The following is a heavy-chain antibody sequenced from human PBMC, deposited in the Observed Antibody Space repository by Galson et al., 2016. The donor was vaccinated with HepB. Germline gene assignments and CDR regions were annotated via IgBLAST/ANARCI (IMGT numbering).Heavy chain of an antibody. J-gene: IGHJ4*02. V-gene: IGHV1-46*01. CDR1: GDIFASQY. CDR3: AGGDDILTHLDF. CDR2: INVGGGQT. D-gene: IGHD3-9*01. Sequence: SVKVSCKASGDIFASQYIHWVRQAPGQGLEWMGIINVGGGQTRNSERFQDTVAFTRDTSTKTVYMELSRLKSADTAIYYCAGGDDILTHLDFWGQGSLVIVSS.